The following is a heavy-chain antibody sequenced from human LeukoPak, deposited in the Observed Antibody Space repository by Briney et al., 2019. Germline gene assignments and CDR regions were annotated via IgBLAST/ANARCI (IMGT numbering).Heavy chain of an antibody. CDR3: ARGNSSGWYFDY. D-gene: IGHD6-25*01. J-gene: IGHJ4*02. CDR2: ISGSGGTI. V-gene: IGHV3-48*01. Sequence: GGSLRLSCAASGFTFSSYNMNWVRQAPGKGLEWVSYISGSGGTIYYADSVKGRFTIPRDNAKNSLYLQINSLRAEDTAVYYCARGNSSGWYFDYWGQGTLVTVSS. CDR1: GFTFSSYN.